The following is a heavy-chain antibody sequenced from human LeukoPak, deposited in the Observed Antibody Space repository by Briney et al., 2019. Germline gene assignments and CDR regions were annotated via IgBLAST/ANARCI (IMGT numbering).Heavy chain of an antibody. CDR3: ARCVYTSGWWDY. CDR2: IYTSGST. D-gene: IGHD6-19*01. Sequence: PSETLSLTCTLSGDSFCRYYWSWIRQPAGKGLEWIGRIYTSGSTNYNPSLKSRVTMSVDTSKNQFSLKLSSVTAADTAVYYCARCVYTSGWWDYWGQGTLVTVSS. J-gene: IGHJ4*02. V-gene: IGHV4-4*07. CDR1: GDSFCRYY.